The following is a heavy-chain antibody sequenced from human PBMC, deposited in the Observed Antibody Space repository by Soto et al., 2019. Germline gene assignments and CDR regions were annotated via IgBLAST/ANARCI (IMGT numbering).Heavy chain of an antibody. CDR1: GFTFSSYG. V-gene: IGHV3-33*01. J-gene: IGHJ4*02. Sequence: GGSLRLSCAASGFTFSSYGMHWVRQAPGKGLEWVAVIWYDGSNKYYADSVKGRFTISRDNSKNTLYLQMNSLRAEDTAVYYCARGCRSTSCYLGGVDYWGQGTLVTVSS. D-gene: IGHD2-2*01. CDR2: IWYDGSNK. CDR3: ARGCRSTSCYLGGVDY.